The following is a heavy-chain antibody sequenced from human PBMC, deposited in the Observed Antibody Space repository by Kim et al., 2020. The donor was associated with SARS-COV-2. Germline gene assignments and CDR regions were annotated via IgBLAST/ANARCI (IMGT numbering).Heavy chain of an antibody. CDR1: GDTLTAYY. D-gene: IGHD2-15*01. CDR2: INAGSGDT. CDR3: AGEYCGPGGCYQGFDY. J-gene: IGHJ4*02. Sequence: ASVKVSCKASGDTLTAYYMHWVRQAPGQGLEYMGWINAGSGDTKSPQKFQGRVTITRDTSISAVYMDLTSLISDDTAVYYCAGEYCGPGGCYQGFDYWGQGTLVVVSS. V-gene: IGHV1-2*02.